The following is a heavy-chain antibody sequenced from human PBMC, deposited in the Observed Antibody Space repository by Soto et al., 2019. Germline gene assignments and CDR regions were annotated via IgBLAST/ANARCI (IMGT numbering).Heavy chain of an antibody. V-gene: IGHV3-23*01. CDR3: AKVWFGESDGFDV. CDR1: GFSLTTYA. J-gene: IGHJ3*01. CDR2: VSASGRST. Sequence: EVQLLESGGGLVQRGGSLRLSCAVSGFSLTTYAMSWVRQAPGKGLEWVSEVSASGRSTTYEDSVKGRFTTSKDTSKNTMSLKMNSLRVDDTAVYYCAKVWFGESDGFDVWGRGTMVRVSS. D-gene: IGHD3-10*01.